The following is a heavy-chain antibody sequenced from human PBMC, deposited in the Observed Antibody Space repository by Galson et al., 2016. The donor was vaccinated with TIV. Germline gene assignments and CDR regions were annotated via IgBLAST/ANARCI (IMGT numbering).Heavy chain of an antibody. J-gene: IGHJ6*03. CDR3: ARVQWGSSLASYYYYLDV. D-gene: IGHD3-16*01. Sequence: SETPSLTCGVYGGSVSGYYWGWFRQPPGKGLEWIGEINHFRSSNYNPSLKSRLTISIDTPKKQFSLRLRSVTAADTAVYYCARVQWGSSLASYYYYLDVWGKGTTVIVSS. CDR1: GGSVSGYY. CDR2: INHFRSS. V-gene: IGHV4-34*01.